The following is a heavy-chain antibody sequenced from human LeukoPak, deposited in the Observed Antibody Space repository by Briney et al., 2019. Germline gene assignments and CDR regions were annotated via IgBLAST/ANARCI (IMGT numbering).Heavy chain of an antibody. CDR2: INHSGST. Sequence: SETLSLTCAVYGGSFSGYYWSWIRQPPGKGLEWIGEINHSGSTNYNPSLKSRVTISVGTSKNQFSLKLSSVTATDTAVYYCARGLQYYDSSGYQTPFDYWGQGTLVTVSS. D-gene: IGHD3-22*01. CDR1: GGSFSGYY. J-gene: IGHJ4*02. V-gene: IGHV4-34*01. CDR3: ARGLQYYDSSGYQTPFDY.